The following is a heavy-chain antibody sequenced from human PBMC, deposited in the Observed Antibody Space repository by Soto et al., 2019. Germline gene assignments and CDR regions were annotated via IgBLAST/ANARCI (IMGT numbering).Heavy chain of an antibody. J-gene: IGHJ4*02. Sequence: PGGSLRLSCAASGFTFSSYAMSWVRPAPGKGLEWVSAISGSGGSTYYADSVKGRFTISRDNSKNTLYLQMNSLRAEDTAVYYCAKGTSGSCKNSPFDYWGQGTLVTVPQ. D-gene: IGHD2-15*01. CDR3: AKGTSGSCKNSPFDY. CDR2: ISGSGGST. V-gene: IGHV3-23*01. CDR1: GFTFSSYA.